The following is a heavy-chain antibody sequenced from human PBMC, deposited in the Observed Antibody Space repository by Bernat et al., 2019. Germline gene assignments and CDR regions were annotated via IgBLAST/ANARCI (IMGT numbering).Heavy chain of an antibody. Sequence: EVQLVESGGGLVKPGGSLRLSCAASGFTFSSYSMNWVRQAPGKGLEWVSSISSSSSYIYYADAVKGRFTISRDNAKNSLYLQMNSLRAEDTAVYYCARDFDARGYYYYYYMDVWGKGTTVTVS. V-gene: IGHV3-21*01. CDR2: ISSSSSYI. D-gene: IGHD2-8*01. CDR3: ARDFDARGYYYYYYMDV. J-gene: IGHJ6*03. CDR1: GFTFSSYS.